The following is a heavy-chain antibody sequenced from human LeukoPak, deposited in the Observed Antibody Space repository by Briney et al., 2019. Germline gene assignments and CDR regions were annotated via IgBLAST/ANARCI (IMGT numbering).Heavy chain of an antibody. CDR1: GFTFSNYG. D-gene: IGHD2-2*03. J-gene: IGHJ4*02. Sequence: PGGSLRLSCAASGFTFSNYGMHWVRQAPGKGLEWVAVLSYDGSNEYYADSVKGRFTISRDNSKNTLYLQMNSLRAEDTAVYYCARDGYCSSTSCFDYWGQGTLVTVSS. CDR3: ARDGYCSSTSCFDY. V-gene: IGHV3-30*03. CDR2: LSYDGSNE.